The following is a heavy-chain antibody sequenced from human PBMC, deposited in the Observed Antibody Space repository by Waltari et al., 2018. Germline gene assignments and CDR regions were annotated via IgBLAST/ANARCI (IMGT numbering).Heavy chain of an antibody. J-gene: IGHJ3*01. CDR3: VRPMYDSSDQGLAFDL. D-gene: IGHD3-22*01. CDR1: GVPIQRGYY. Sequence: QVQLQESGPGLARPSETLSLSCVGSGVPIQRGYYWPWFRQPPGKGREGIASVFRNRDKYYNPSLQSRVTISMDTSKNQISLQLTSVTAADTALYYCVRPMYDSSDQGLAFDLWGQGTMVTVSS. CDR2: VFRNRDK. V-gene: IGHV4-38-2*01.